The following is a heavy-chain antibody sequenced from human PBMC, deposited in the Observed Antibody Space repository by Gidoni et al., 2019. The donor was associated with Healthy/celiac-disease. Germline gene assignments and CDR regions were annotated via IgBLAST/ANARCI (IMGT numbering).Heavy chain of an antibody. CDR2: IYYSGST. J-gene: IGHJ4*02. V-gene: IGHV4-31*03. CDR3: ARNTGRSVATIYFDY. D-gene: IGHD5-12*01. CDR1: VGSIICGGYY. Sequence: QVQLQESGPGLVKPSQTLSLTCTFSVGSIICGGYYWSWIRQHPGKGLEWIGYIYYSGSTYYNPSLKSRVTISVDTSKNQFYLKLSSETAADKAVYDCARNTGRSVATIYFDYWGQGTLVTVSS.